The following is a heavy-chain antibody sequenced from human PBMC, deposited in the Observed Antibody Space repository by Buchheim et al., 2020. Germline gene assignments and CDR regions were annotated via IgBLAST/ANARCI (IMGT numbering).Heavy chain of an antibody. CDR2: INSDGSST. Sequence: EVQLVESGGGLVQPGGSLRLSCAASGFTFSSYWMHWVRQAPGKGLVWVSRINSDGSSTSYADSVKGRFTISRDNAKNTMYLQMNSLIAEDTAVYYCASWDNIVVVPAAIHYYYYGMDVWGQGTT. V-gene: IGHV3-74*01. J-gene: IGHJ6*02. CDR1: GFTFSSYW. D-gene: IGHD2-2*01. CDR3: ASWDNIVVVPAAIHYYYYGMDV.